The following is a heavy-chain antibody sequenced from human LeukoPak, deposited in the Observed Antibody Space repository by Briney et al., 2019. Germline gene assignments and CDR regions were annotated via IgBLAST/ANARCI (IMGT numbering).Heavy chain of an antibody. D-gene: IGHD5-24*01. J-gene: IGHJ6*02. CDR3: ARDIEMATIFDYYGMDV. CDR2: ISSSGSTI. V-gene: IGHV3-11*01. CDR1: GFTFSDYY. Sequence: PGGPLRLSCAASGFTFSDYYMSWIRQAPGKGLEWVSYISSSGSTIYYADSVKGRFTISRDNAKNSLYLQMNSLRAEDTAVYYCARDIEMATIFDYYGMDVWGQGTTVTVSS.